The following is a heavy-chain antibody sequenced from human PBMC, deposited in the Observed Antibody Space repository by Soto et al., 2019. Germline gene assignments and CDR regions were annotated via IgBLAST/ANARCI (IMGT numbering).Heavy chain of an antibody. CDR3: ARPFQTMVRGVFDV. CDR1: GFTFSSYA. Sequence: GGSLRLSCAASGFTFSSYAMHWVRQAPGKGLEWVAVISYDGSNKYYADSVKGRFTISRDNSKNTLYLQMNSLRAEDTAVYYCARPFQTMVRGVFDVWGQGTTVTVSS. D-gene: IGHD3-10*01. CDR2: ISYDGSNK. J-gene: IGHJ6*02. V-gene: IGHV3-30-3*01.